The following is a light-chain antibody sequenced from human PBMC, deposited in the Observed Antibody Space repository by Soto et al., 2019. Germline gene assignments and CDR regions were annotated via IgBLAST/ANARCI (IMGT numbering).Light chain of an antibody. J-gene: IGKJ4*01. CDR3: QPYNNWPLT. Sequence: DIQMTHSPSSLSAFVGDTVTITFRASQDISNFLAWYQQKPGKVPKLLIYAASTLQSGVPSRFSGSGSGTDFTLTINSLQSEDFAVYYCQPYNNWPLTFGGGTKVDIK. CDR1: QDISNF. V-gene: IGKV1-27*01. CDR2: AAS.